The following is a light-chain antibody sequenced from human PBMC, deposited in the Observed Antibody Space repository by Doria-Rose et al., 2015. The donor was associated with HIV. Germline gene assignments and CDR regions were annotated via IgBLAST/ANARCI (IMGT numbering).Light chain of an antibody. J-gene: IGLJ2*01. CDR2: QDS. V-gene: IGLV3-1*01. Sequence: SYELTQLPSVSVSPGQTASITCSGDKLGDKYACWYQQKPGQSPVLVIYQDSKRPSGIPERFSGSNSGNTATLTISGTQAMDEADYYRQAWDSSTGVVFGGGTKLTVL. CDR3: QAWDSSTGVV. CDR1: KLGDKY.